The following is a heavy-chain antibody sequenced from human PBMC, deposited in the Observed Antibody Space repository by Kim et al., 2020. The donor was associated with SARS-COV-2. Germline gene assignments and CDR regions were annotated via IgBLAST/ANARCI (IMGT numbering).Heavy chain of an antibody. CDR1: GFTFSSYA. V-gene: IGHV3-30-3*01. D-gene: IGHD5-18*01. Sequence: GGSLRLSCAASGFTFSSYAMHWVRQAPGKGLEWVAVISYDGSNKYYADSVKGRFTISRDNSKNTLYLQMNSLRAEDTAVYYCARDWLWFRYYFDYWGQGTLVTVSS. CDR3: ARDWLWFRYYFDY. CDR2: ISYDGSNK. J-gene: IGHJ4*02.